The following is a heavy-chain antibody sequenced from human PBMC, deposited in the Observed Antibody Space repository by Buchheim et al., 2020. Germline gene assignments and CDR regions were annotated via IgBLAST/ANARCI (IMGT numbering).Heavy chain of an antibody. D-gene: IGHD1-26*01. CDR3: ARVQGGATKGFASPLPKLYYFDY. V-gene: IGHV4-31*03. CDR2: IYYSGST. CDR1: GGSISSGGYY. J-gene: IGHJ4*02. Sequence: QVQLQESGPGLVKPSQTLSLTCTVSGGSISSGGYYWSWIRQHPGKGLEWIGYIYYSGSTYYNPSLKSRVTISVDTSKNQFSLKLSSVTAADTAVYYCARVQGGATKGFASPLPKLYYFDYWGQGTL.